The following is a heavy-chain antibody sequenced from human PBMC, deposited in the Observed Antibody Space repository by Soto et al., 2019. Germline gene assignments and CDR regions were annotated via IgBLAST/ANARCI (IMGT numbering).Heavy chain of an antibody. D-gene: IGHD2-2*01. CDR1: GFTFSSYA. V-gene: IGHV3-23*01. J-gene: IGHJ6*02. CDR2: ISGSGGST. CDR3: AKGRSRDYYYGMDV. Sequence: EVQLLESGGGLVQPGGSLRLSCAASGFTFSSYAMSWVRQAPGKGLEWVSAISGSGGSTYYADSVKGRFTISRDNSKNTLYMQMNSLRAEDTAVYYCAKGRSRDYYYGMDVWGQGTTVTVSS.